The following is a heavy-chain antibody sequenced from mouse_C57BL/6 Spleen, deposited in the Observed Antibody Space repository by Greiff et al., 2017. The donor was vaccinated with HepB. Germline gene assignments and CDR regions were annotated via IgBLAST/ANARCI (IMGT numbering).Heavy chain of an antibody. Sequence: EVQGVESGPGMVKPSQSLSLTCTVTGYSITSGYAWHWIRHFPGNKLEWMGYISYSGSTNYNPSLKSRISITHDTSKNHFFLKLNSVTTEDTATYYCATVVAPYAMDYWGQGTSVTVSS. CDR3: ATVVAPYAMDY. J-gene: IGHJ4*01. CDR1: GYSITSGYA. V-gene: IGHV3-1*01. D-gene: IGHD1-1*01. CDR2: ISYSGST.